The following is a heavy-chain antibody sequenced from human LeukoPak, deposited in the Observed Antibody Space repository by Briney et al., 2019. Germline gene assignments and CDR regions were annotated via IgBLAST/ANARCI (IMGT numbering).Heavy chain of an antibody. CDR1: GGTFSSYA. CDR2: IIPIHGIA. J-gene: IGHJ4*02. V-gene: IGHV1-69*04. CDR3: AREFGGYSYGSFDY. D-gene: IGHD5-18*01. Sequence: ASVKVSCKASGGTFSSYAISWVRQAPGQGLEWMGRIIPIHGIANYAQKFQGRVTMTRDTSTSTVYMELSSLRSEDTAVYYCAREFGGYSYGSFDYWGQGTLVTVSS.